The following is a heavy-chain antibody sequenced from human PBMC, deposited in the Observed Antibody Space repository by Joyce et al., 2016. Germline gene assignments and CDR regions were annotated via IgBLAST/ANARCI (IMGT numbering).Heavy chain of an antibody. V-gene: IGHV4-59*11. CDR1: GAFISDHH. CDR3: ARTDEWVDF. CDR2: IYYTGTT. Sequence: QVQLRESGPRLVKPAETLSLSCSVSGAFISDHHWTWIRQPPGKAIEWVGHIYYTGTTTYKPSLMSRLSISMDPSRTQFSLELRSVTEADTAIYFCARTDEWVDFWGQGVLVTVSS. D-gene: IGHD1-26*01. J-gene: IGHJ4*02.